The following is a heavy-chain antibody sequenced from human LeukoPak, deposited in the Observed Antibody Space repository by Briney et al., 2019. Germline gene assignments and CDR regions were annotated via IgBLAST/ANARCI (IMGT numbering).Heavy chain of an antibody. CDR3: AKESYGGDTLSYYMGV. CDR2: ISWNSGNI. V-gene: IGHV3-9*01. D-gene: IGHD2/OR15-2a*01. Sequence: GGSLRLSCARSRVSFDDYAMHWGRQTPGKGLEWVSGISWNSGNIAYADFVGGRFTISRDNAKNSLSLQMNSLSDEDTAVYYCAKESYGGDTLSYYMGVWGKGTTVTVSS. J-gene: IGHJ6*03. CDR1: RVSFDDYA.